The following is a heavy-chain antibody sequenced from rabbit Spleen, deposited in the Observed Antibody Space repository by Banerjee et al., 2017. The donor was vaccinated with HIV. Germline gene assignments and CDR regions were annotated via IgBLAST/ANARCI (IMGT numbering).Heavy chain of an antibody. CDR3: ARDAAGREDFNL. V-gene: IGHV1S45*01. D-gene: IGHD4-2*01. Sequence: QEQLEESGGDLVKPGGTLTLTCKASGLDFSVDYWICWVRQAPGKGLEWIACIDVVRRGNTYYASWAKGRSTVSKTSSTTVTLQMTSLTAADTATYFCARDAAGREDFNLWGPGTLVTVS. CDR1: GLDFSVDYW. J-gene: IGHJ4*01. CDR2: IDVVRRGNT.